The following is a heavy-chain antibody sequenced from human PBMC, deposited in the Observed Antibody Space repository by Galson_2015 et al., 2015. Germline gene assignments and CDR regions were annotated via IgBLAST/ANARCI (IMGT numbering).Heavy chain of an antibody. CDR3: ARGAYYDFWSGSPNWFDP. Sequence: SLRLSCAASGFTFSSYSMNWVRQAPGKGLEWVSSISSSSSYIYYADSVKGRFTISRDNAKTSLYLQMNSLRAEDTAAYYCARGAYYDFWSGSPNWFDPWGQGTLVTVSS. D-gene: IGHD3-3*01. J-gene: IGHJ5*02. CDR2: ISSSSSYI. CDR1: GFTFSSYS. V-gene: IGHV3-21*01.